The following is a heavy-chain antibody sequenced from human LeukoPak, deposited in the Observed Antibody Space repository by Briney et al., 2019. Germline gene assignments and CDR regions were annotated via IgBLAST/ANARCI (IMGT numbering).Heavy chain of an antibody. D-gene: IGHD2/OR15-2a*01. V-gene: IGHV3-7*01. J-gene: IGHJ4*02. CDR1: GFTFSSYW. CDR3: ARDFYGRLDY. CDR2: IKQDGSEK. Sequence: PGGSLRPSCAASGFTFSSYWMSWVRPAPGKGLEWVGNIKQDGSEKYYVDSVKGRFTISRDNAKNSLYLQMNGLRAEDTAVYYCARDFYGRLDYWGQGTLVTVSS.